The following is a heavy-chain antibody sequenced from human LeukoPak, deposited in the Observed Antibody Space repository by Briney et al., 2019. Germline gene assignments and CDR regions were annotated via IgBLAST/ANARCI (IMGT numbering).Heavy chain of an antibody. CDR3: ARSYSSAWYYHPY. CDR2: IKHDGSEE. CDR1: GFTLSTYW. Sequence: GGSLRLSCAASGFTLSTYWMSWVRQAQGKGLEWVAHIKHDGSEEFYVDSVKGRFTISRDNAKNSLYLQMNSLRAEDTAVYYCARSYSSAWYYHPYWGQGTLVTVSS. V-gene: IGHV3-7*01. J-gene: IGHJ4*02. D-gene: IGHD6-19*01.